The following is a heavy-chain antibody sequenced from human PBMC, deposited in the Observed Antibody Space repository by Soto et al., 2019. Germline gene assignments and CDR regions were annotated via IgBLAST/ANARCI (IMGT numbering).Heavy chain of an antibody. CDR3: AREAVTTGYYFDY. J-gene: IGHJ4*02. CDR2: IYYSGST. Sequence: QVQLQESGPGLVKPSQTLSLTCTVSGGSISSGGYYWSWIRQHPGKGLEWIGYIYYSGSTYYNPCLKSRVNISVDTSKNQFSRKLSSVTAADTAVYCCAREAVTTGYYFDYWGQGTMVTVSS. D-gene: IGHD4-17*01. V-gene: IGHV4-31*03. CDR1: GGSISSGGYY.